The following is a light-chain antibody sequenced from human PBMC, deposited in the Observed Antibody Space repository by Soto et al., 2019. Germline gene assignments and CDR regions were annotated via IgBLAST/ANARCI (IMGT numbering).Light chain of an antibody. CDR1: SSNVGGYNF. CDR2: DVS. J-gene: IGLJ2*01. V-gene: IGLV2-11*01. CDR3: CSYAGSFTLL. Sequence: QSVLTQRRSVSGSPGQSVTISCTGTSSNVGGYNFVSWYRQEPDKAPKLMVYDVSKRPSGVPDRFSGSKSGNTASLTISGLQAEDEGDYYCCSYAGSFTLLFGGGTKLTVL.